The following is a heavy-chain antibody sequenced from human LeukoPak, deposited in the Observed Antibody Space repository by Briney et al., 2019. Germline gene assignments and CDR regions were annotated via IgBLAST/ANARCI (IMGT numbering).Heavy chain of an antibody. Sequence: GASVKVSCKESGYTFTSDYMHWVRQAPGQGLEWMGIINPSGGSPSYAQKFQGRVTMTRETSTSTAYMERSSLRSADTPVYYCARGGVVPAARGAFDILGQGTMVTVSS. CDR2: INPSGGSP. CDR1: GYTFTSDY. D-gene: IGHD2-2*01. CDR3: ARGGVVPAARGAFDI. J-gene: IGHJ3*02. V-gene: IGHV1-46*01.